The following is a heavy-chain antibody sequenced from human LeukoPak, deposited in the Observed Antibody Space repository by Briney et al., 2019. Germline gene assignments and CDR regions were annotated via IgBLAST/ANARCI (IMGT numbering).Heavy chain of an antibody. Sequence: ASVKVSCKASGYTFTSYGISWVRQAPGQGLEWMGWISAYNGNTNYAQKLQGRVTMTTDTSTSTAYMELRSLRSDDTAVYYCARDRGYSSSTGYFDYWGQGILVTVSS. D-gene: IGHD6-6*01. J-gene: IGHJ4*02. CDR3: ARDRGYSSSTGYFDY. CDR1: GYTFTSYG. CDR2: ISAYNGNT. V-gene: IGHV1-18*01.